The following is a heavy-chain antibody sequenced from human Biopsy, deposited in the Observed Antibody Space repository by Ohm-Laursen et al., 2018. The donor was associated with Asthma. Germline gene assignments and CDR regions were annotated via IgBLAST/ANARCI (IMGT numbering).Heavy chain of an antibody. V-gene: IGHV7-4-1*02. J-gene: IGHJ4*02. CDR3: ARMISYYDEMRDPYFDS. D-gene: IGHD3-3*01. CDR1: GYTVTRYA. Sequence: AASVKVSCKASGYTVTRYAINWVRQAPGQGLEWMGWINTNTGNPTYAQGFTGRFVFSLDTSVNTAHLQISSLKAEDTAVYYCARMISYYDEMRDPYFDSWGQGTLVTVSS. CDR2: INTNTGNP.